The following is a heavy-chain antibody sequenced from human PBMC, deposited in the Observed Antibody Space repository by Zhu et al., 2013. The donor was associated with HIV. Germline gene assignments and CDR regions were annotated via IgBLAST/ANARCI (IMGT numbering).Heavy chain of an antibody. V-gene: IGHV3-15*01. CDR2: IRSKTDGGTA. Sequence: EVQLVESGGGLVKPGGSLRLSCAASGFTFSNAWMSWVRQAAGKGLEWLGRIRSKTDGGTADYAAPVKGRFTISRDDSKNTLYLQMNSLKIEDTAVYYCSSYNGYSSSFWGYWGQGTLVTVSS. CDR3: SSYNGYSSSFWGY. CDR1: GFTFSNAW. J-gene: IGHJ4*02. D-gene: IGHD6-19*01.